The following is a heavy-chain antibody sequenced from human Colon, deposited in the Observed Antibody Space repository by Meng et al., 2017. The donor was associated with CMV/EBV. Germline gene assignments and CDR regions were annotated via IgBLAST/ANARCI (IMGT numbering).Heavy chain of an antibody. CDR3: ARGYSGTSS. D-gene: IGHD1-26*01. J-gene: IGHJ4*02. V-gene: IGHV3-66*01. CDR2: IYSGGST. CDR1: GFTVSSTH. Sequence: VRSGGDLVRTGGSLRISCAASGFTVSSTHMSWVRQAPGKGLEWVSVIYSGGSTFYADSVKGRFTISRDNSKNTLYLQMNSLSAEDTAVYYCARGYSGTSSWGQGTLVTVSS.